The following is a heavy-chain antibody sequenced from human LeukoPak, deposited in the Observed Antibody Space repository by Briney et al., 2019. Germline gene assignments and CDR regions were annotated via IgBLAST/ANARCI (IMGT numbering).Heavy chain of an antibody. J-gene: IGHJ3*02. CDR3: AKDINNYGYGIGAFDI. CDR2: INWNSDSI. D-gene: IGHD5-18*01. CDR1: GFTYDDYA. V-gene: IGHV3-9*01. Sequence: GGSLRLSCAASGFTYDDYAMHWVRQAPGKGLEWGSGINWNSDSIGYADSVKGRFTISRDNAKNSLYLQMNSLRAEDTALYYCAKDINNYGYGIGAFDIWGQGTMVTVSS.